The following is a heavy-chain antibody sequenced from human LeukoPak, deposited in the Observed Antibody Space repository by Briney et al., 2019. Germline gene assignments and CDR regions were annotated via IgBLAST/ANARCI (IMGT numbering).Heavy chain of an antibody. CDR2: ISAYNGNT. V-gene: IGHV1-18*01. CDR3: ATAAMVRGVIIPYDAFDI. J-gene: IGHJ3*02. D-gene: IGHD3-10*01. Sequence: VASVKVSCKASGYTFTSYGISWVRQAPGQGLEWMGWISAYNGNTNYAQKLQGRVTMTEDTSTDTAYKELSSLRSEDTAVYYCATAAMVRGVIIPYDAFDIWGQGTMVTVSS. CDR1: GYTFTSYG.